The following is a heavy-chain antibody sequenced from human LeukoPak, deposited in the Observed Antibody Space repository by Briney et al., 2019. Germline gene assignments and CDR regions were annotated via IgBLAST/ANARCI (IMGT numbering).Heavy chain of an antibody. Sequence: GGSLRLSCAASGFTFSSYAMSWVRQAPGKGLEWVSTITSGGSTYYADSVKGRFTISRDNSKNTLYLQMNSLRAEDTAVYYCAKDHLAGYSYGGYYFDYWGQGTLVTVSS. V-gene: IGHV3-23*01. CDR2: ITSGGST. CDR1: GFTFSSYA. D-gene: IGHD5-18*01. CDR3: AKDHLAGYSYGGYYFDY. J-gene: IGHJ4*02.